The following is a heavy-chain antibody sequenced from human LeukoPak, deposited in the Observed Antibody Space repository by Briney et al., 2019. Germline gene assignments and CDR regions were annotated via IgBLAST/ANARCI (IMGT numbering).Heavy chain of an antibody. D-gene: IGHD3-22*01. Sequence: PGGSLRLSCAASGFTFSTFGMHWVRQAPGKGPEWVAVISYDGSNIYYADSMKGRFTIPRDKSKNTVYLQMNSLRAEDTAMYYCAGRYYYDSGGHYVVKSGQFDYWGQGTLVTVSS. CDR3: AGRYYYDSGGHYVVKSGQFDY. V-gene: IGHV3-30*03. J-gene: IGHJ4*02. CDR2: ISYDGSNI. CDR1: GFTFSTFG.